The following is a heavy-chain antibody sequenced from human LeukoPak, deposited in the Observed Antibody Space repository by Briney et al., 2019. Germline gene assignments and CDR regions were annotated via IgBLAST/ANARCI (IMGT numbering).Heavy chain of an antibody. Sequence: PGGSLRLSCAASGFTVSSNYMSWVRQAPGKGLEWVSVIYSGGSTYYAASVKGRFTISRDNSKNTLYLQMNSLRAEDTAVYYCAREPPTRWSLDAFDIWGQGTMVTVSS. CDR1: GFTVSSNY. V-gene: IGHV3-66*01. J-gene: IGHJ3*02. CDR3: AREPPTRWSLDAFDI. CDR2: IYSGGST. D-gene: IGHD5-24*01.